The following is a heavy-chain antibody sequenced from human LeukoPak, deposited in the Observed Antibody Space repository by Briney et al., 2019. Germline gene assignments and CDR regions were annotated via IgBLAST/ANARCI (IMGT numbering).Heavy chain of an antibody. CDR3: ARHKDYYYSYMDV. CDR1: GSSISSGYY. V-gene: IGHV4-38-2*02. CDR2: IYHSGST. Sequence: SETLSLTCTVSGSSISSGYYWGWIRQPPGKGLEWIGSIYHSGSTYYNPSLKSRVTISVDTSKNQFSLKLSSVTAADTAVYYCARHKDYYYSYMDVWGKGTTVTISS. J-gene: IGHJ6*03.